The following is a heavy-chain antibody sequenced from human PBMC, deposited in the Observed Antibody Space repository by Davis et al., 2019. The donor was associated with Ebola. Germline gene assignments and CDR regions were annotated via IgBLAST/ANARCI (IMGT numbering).Heavy chain of an antibody. CDR1: GYTFTDYN. CDR3: ARGHNYAHGY. V-gene: IGHV1-2*06. Sequence: ASVKVSCKASGYTFTDYNIHWMRQAPGQGLEWLGRVIHKSGATNYAQKFQGGVTMTRDTSISTVYMELSSLRYDDTADYYCARGHNYAHGYWGQGTLVTVSS. J-gene: IGHJ4*02. CDR2: VIHKSGAT. D-gene: IGHD4-11*01.